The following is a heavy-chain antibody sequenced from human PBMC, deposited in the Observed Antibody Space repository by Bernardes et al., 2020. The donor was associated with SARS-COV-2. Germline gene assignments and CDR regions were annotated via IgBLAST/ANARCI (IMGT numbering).Heavy chain of an antibody. J-gene: IGHJ4*02. V-gene: IGHV3-15*01. CDR3: ITASRSPF. Sequence: GGSLRLSCAASGFTFSNAWLSWVRQAPGKGLEWVGRIKSKTDGGTTDYAAPVNGRFTISRDDSKDTLFLQMSSLKTEDTAVYYCITASRSPFWGQGTLVTVSS. CDR1: GFTFSNAW. CDR2: IKSKTDGGTT.